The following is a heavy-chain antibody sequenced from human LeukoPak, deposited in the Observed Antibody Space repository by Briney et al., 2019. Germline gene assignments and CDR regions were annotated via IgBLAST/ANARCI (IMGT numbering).Heavy chain of an antibody. D-gene: IGHD1-1*01. V-gene: IGHV3-30*02. CDR3: ARDLKAGTTLAIDY. CDR2: IRYDGNNK. CDR1: EFTFSSYG. Sequence: GGSLRLSCAASEFTFSSYGMHWVRQAPGKGLEWVAFIRYDGNNKYYADSVKGRFTISRDNSKNTQYLQMNSLRAEDTAVYYCARDLKAGTTLAIDYWGQGTLVTVSS. J-gene: IGHJ4*02.